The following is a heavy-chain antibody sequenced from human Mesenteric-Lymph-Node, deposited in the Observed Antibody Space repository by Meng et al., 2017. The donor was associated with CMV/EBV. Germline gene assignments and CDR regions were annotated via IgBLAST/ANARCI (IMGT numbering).Heavy chain of an antibody. CDR2: IDPNSGNT. Sequence: ASVKVSCKASGDSFTDYKMQWVKQAPGQGLEWMGWIDPNSGNTGYAQKFQGRVTITRNTSISTAYMELSSLRSEDTAMYYCARRTYDGSIYYYYGMDVWGQGTTVTVSS. J-gene: IGHJ6*02. CDR3: ARRTYDGSIYYYYGMDV. D-gene: IGHD2-15*01. V-gene: IGHV1-8*03. CDR1: GDSFTDYK.